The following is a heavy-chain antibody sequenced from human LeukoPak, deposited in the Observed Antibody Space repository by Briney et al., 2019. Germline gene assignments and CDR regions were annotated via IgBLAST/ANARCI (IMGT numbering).Heavy chain of an antibody. CDR3: ARLLSGAAGTPDY. D-gene: IGHD6-13*01. Sequence: PSETLSLTCTVSGGSISSVAYYWSWFRQHPGKGLEWIGYILDSGSTYYNPSLKSRVTISVDTSKMQFSLKLSSVTAADTAVYYCARLLSGAAGTPDYWGQGTLVTVSA. J-gene: IGHJ4*02. CDR2: ILDSGST. V-gene: IGHV4-31*03. CDR1: GGSISSVAYY.